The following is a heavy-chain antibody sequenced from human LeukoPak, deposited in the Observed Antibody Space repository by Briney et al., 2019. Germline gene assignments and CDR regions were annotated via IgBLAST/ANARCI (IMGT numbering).Heavy chain of an antibody. CDR1: GGSISSSSDY. CDR2: IYQSGST. CDR3: ARSEINDYSKY. Sequence: PSETLSLTCTVSGGSISSSSDYWAWIRQPPGKGLEWMGSIYQSGSTYDNLSLKSRVTLSVDKSRNQFSLRLSSVTAADTAVYYCARSEINDYSKYWGQGILVTVSS. V-gene: IGHV4-39*07. J-gene: IGHJ4*02. D-gene: IGHD4-11*01.